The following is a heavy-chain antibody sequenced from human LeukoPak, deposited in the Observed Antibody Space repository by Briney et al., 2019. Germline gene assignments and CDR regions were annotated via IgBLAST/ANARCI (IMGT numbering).Heavy chain of an antibody. CDR2: IYYSGST. V-gene: IGHV4-59*08. D-gene: IGHD5-18*01. J-gene: IGHJ4*02. Sequence: SETLSLTCTVSGGSISSYYWSWIRQPPGKGLEWIGYIYYSGSTNYNPSLKSRVTISVDTSKNQFSLKLSSVTAADTAVYYCARLILGPIVGTAIDYWGQGTLVTVSS. CDR3: ARLILGPIVGTAIDY. CDR1: GGSISSYY.